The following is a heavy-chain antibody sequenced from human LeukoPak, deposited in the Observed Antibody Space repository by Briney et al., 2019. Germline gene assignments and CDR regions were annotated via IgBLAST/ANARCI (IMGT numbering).Heavy chain of an antibody. Sequence: GGSLRLSCAASGFTFSNHWMHWVRQVPGKGLVWVSRIDGGGSSTSYADSVKGRFSISRDNAKSTLYLQMNTLRAEDTAMYYCAKDAQPRSRWFDPWGQGTLVTVSS. V-gene: IGHV3-74*01. CDR2: IDGGGSST. CDR3: AKDAQPRSRWFDP. D-gene: IGHD3-16*01. CDR1: GFTFSNHW. J-gene: IGHJ5*02.